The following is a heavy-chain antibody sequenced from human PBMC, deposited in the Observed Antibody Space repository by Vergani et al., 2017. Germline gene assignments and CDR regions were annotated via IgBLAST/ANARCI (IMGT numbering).Heavy chain of an antibody. D-gene: IGHD1-20*01. CDR1: GFTFIMHA. V-gene: IGHV3-23*01. Sequence: EVQLLESGGDLVQPGGSLRLSCAASGFTFIMHAMSWVRQAPGKGLEWVSTISSDGGSTYYADSVKGRFTISRDNSKNTLYLQMNSLRVEDTAVYYCARAYGRYDWFDYWGQRTLVTVSS. CDR2: ISSDGGST. CDR3: ARAYGRYDWFDY. J-gene: IGHJ4*01.